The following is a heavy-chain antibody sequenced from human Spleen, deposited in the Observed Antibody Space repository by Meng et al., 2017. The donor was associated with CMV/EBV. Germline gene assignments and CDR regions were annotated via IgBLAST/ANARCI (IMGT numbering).Heavy chain of an antibody. CDR1: GYPLTSYG. CDR2: ISAYNGNT. V-gene: IGHV1-18*01. D-gene: IGHD4-17*01. Sequence: QVQLGQSGAEGKKPGASVMVSGKAAGYPLTSYGISWVRQAPGQGLEWMGWISAYNGNTNYAQKLQGRVTMTTDTSTSTAYMELRSLRSDDTAVYYCARWGMTTVTNGDYWGQGTLVTVSS. J-gene: IGHJ4*02. CDR3: ARWGMTTVTNGDY.